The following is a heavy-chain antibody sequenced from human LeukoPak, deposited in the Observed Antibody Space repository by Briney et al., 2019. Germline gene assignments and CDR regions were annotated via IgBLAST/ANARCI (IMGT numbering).Heavy chain of an antibody. Sequence: GGSLRLSCTASGFTFSSYWMHWVRQVPGKGLVWVSRINSAGISTNYADSVKGRFTISRDNAKNTLYLQMNSLRAEDTAIYYCARDIAAAVDYWGQGTLVTVFS. CDR3: ARDIAAAVDY. CDR2: INSAGIST. CDR1: GFTFSSYW. D-gene: IGHD6-13*01. J-gene: IGHJ4*02. V-gene: IGHV3-74*01.